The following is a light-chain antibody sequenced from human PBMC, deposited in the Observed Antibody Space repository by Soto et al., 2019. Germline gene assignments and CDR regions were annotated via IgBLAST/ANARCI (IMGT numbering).Light chain of an antibody. CDR3: QQYNAWPLT. Sequence: EIVMTQSPATLSVSPGERVTISCRASQSVNSNLAWYQQKPGQTPKLLIYVASTSATGIPARFSGSGSGTEFTLTISSLQSEDFAIYYCQQYNAWPLTFGGGTKVEFK. CDR2: VAS. V-gene: IGKV3-15*01. CDR1: QSVNSN. J-gene: IGKJ4*01.